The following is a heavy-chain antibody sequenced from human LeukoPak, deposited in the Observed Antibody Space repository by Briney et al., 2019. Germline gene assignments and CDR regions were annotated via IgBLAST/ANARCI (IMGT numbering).Heavy chain of an antibody. D-gene: IGHD2-21*02. J-gene: IGHJ4*02. CDR3: ARHRRGGGDCYYDY. V-gene: IGHV4-59*08. Sequence: SETLSLTCSVSGDSISSYYWSWIRQPPGKGLEWIGYIYYSGSSNYNPSLKSRVTISVDTSKNQFSLKLSSVTAADTAVYYCARHRRGGGDCYYDYWGQGTLVTVSS. CDR2: IYYSGSS. CDR1: GDSISSYY.